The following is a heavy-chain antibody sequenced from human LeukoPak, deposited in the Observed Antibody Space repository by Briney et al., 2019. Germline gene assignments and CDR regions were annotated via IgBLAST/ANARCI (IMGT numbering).Heavy chain of an antibody. CDR1: GFTFSHYG. J-gene: IGHJ6*04. CDR3: VKEPAPYSLGDP. D-gene: IGHD3-16*01. Sequence: GGSLRLSCGASGFTFSHYGMHWVRQAPGKGLEWVAVVWDDGINKFYADSVKGRFTISRDNSKHTVSLHMNSLRAEDTAVYYCVKEPAPYSLGDPWGKGTTVTVSS. V-gene: IGHV3-33*06. CDR2: VWDDGINK.